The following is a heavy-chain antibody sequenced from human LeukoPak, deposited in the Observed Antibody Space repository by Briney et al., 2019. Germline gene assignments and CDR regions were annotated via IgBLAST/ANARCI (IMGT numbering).Heavy chain of an antibody. J-gene: IGHJ6*03. V-gene: IGHV3-30*02. CDR2: IRYDGTDK. Sequence: GGSLRLSCAASGFTFSVYGMHWVRQAPGKGLEWVAFIRYDGTDKYYADSVKGRFTISRDNSKNTLYLQMNSLRPEDTAVYYCAKGVYYCSSSSCPQYYYYMDVWGKGTTVTVSS. CDR1: GFTFSVYG. D-gene: IGHD2-15*01. CDR3: AKGVYYCSSSSCPQYYYYMDV.